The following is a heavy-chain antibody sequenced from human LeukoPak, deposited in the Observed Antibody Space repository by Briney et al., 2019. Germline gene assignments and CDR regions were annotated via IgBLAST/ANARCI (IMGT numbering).Heavy chain of an antibody. D-gene: IGHD6-13*01. CDR1: GFTFSSYA. Sequence: GGSLRLSCAASGFTFSSYAMSWVRQAPGKGLEWVSAISGSGGSTYYADSVKGRFTISRDNSKNTLYLQMNSLRAEDTAVYYCAKRIADSSSWYAWVYWGQGTLVTVSS. CDR2: ISGSGGST. J-gene: IGHJ4*02. CDR3: AKRIADSSSWYAWVY. V-gene: IGHV3-23*01.